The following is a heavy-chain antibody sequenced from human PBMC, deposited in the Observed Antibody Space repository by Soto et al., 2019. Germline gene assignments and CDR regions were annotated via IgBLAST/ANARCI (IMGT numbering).Heavy chain of an antibody. V-gene: IGHV3-48*02. CDR1: GFTFSSYS. J-gene: IGHJ5*02. Sequence: PGRPLRLSCVASGFTFSSYSMNWVRQAPGKGLEWVSYISTSSTIYYADSVKGRFTISRDNAKNSLYLQMNSLRDEDTAVYYCARDYDSSGYYDLTWFDPWGQGTLVTLSS. D-gene: IGHD3-22*01. CDR2: ISTSSTI. CDR3: ARDYDSSGYYDLTWFDP.